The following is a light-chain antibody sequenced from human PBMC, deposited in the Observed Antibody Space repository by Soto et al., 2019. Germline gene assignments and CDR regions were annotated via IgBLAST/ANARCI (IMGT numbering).Light chain of an antibody. CDR3: QQYKKWPLT. CDR2: AVS. J-gene: IGKJ4*01. V-gene: IGKV3-15*01. CDR1: QSVSSS. Sequence: EIVMTQSPATLSLSPGERATLSCRASQSVSSSLAWYQQKPGQAPRLLIYAVSTRATGIPARFSGSGSGTEFTLNISSLQSEDFAVYYCQQYKKWPLTFGGGTEVEIK.